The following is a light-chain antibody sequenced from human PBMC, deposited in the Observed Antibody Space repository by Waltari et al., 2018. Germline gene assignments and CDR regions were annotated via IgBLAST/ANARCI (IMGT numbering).Light chain of an antibody. CDR2: EGS. CDR3: CSYAGSSTWV. J-gene: IGLJ3*02. V-gene: IGLV2-23*01. Sequence: QSALTQPASVSGSPGQSITISCTGTSSDVGSYQLVSWYKQHPGKAPKRMIYEGSKRPSGVSNRFSGSKSGNTASLTISGLQAEDEADYYCCSYAGSSTWVFGGGTKLTVL. CDR1: SSDVGSYQL.